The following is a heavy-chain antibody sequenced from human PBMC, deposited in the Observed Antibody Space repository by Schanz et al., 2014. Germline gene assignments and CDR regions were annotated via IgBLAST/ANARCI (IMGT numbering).Heavy chain of an antibody. CDR3: ARDGGEVVRGVIEGVNHYYYGMDV. CDR1: GYTLSAYS. CDR2: VNPSVRGT. J-gene: IGHJ6*02. D-gene: IGHD3-10*01. Sequence: QVQLVQSGTQVKKPGASVKVSCKASGYTLSAYSLHWVRQAPGQGLEWMGIVNPSVRGTHFAREFQGRDSMTTDTSTSTAYIKLRSLRSEDTAVYYCARDGGEVVRGVIEGVNHYYYGMDVWGQGTTVTVS. V-gene: IGHV1-46*03.